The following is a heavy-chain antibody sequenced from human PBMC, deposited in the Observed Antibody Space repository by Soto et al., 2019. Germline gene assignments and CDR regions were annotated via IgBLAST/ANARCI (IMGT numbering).Heavy chain of an antibody. Sequence: QITLKESGPTLVKPTQTLTLTCTFSGFSLSTSGVGVGWIRQPPGKALEWLALIYWDDDKRYSPSLKSRLTITKDTSKTQVVLTMTNMDPVDTATYYCAHRPYDFWSGYYTRYNWFDPWGQGTLVTVSS. D-gene: IGHD3-3*01. CDR1: GFSLSTSGVG. J-gene: IGHJ5*02. V-gene: IGHV2-5*02. CDR3: AHRPYDFWSGYYTRYNWFDP. CDR2: IYWDDDK.